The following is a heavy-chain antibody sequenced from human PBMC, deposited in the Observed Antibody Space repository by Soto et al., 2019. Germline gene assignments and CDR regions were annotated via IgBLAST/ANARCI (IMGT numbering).Heavy chain of an antibody. CDR1: GYTFTSYG. V-gene: IGHV1-18*01. J-gene: IGHJ1*01. CDR2: ISANNGNT. D-gene: IGHD1-26*01. Sequence: QVQLVQSGAEVKKPGASVKVSCKAFGYTFTSYGISWVRQAPGQGLEWMGWISANNGNTNYAQKLQGRDTMTTDKSTSTAYMELRSLRSVDTAVYCCARDRGSYALASWGQGTLVTVSS. CDR3: ARDRGSYALAS.